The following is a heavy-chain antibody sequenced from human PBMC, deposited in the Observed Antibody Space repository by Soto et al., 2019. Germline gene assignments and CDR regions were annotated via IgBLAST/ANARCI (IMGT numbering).Heavy chain of an antibody. V-gene: IGHV3-23*01. J-gene: IGHJ3*02. CDR2: ITGSGGST. CDR1: GFTLSTYA. CDR3: XKXXXXXXGAFDI. Sequence: EVQLLESGGGLVQPGGSLRLSCVASGFTLSTYAMSWVRQAPGKGLEWVSGITGSGGSTYYADSVKGRFTISRDNSKSTVSLHMNSLRAEDTAVXXXXKXXXXXXGAFDIWGQGTMVTVSS.